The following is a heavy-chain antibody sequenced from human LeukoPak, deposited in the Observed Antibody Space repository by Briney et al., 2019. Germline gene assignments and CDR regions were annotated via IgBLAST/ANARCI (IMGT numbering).Heavy chain of an antibody. CDR3: ARLSDSSNSHYYFGY. Sequence: ASVKVSCKASGYTFTTYYIHWVRQAAGQRLEWMGIINPSGGSASYAQKFQGRVTMTRDTSTCTVYMELSSLRSEDTAVYYCARLSDSSNSHYYFGYWGQGTVVTVSS. D-gene: IGHD3-22*01. CDR2: INPSGGSA. V-gene: IGHV1-46*01. CDR1: GYTFTTYY. J-gene: IGHJ4*02.